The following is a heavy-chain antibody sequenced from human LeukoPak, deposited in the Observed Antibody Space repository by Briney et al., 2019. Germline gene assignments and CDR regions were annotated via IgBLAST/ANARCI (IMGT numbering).Heavy chain of an antibody. Sequence: GASVKVSCKASGYTFSNYAMNWVRQAPGQGLEWMGWINTNTGKPTYAQGFKGQFVFSLDTSVNTAYLQISSLKAEDTAVYYCARDQGSSWYGGTDYWGQGTLVTVSS. CDR1: GYTFSNYA. V-gene: IGHV7-4-1*02. J-gene: IGHJ4*02. D-gene: IGHD6-13*01. CDR2: INTNTGKP. CDR3: ARDQGSSWYGGTDY.